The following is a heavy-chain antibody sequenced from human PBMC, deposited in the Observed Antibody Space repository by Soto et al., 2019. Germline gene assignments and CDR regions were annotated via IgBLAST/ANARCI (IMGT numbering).Heavy chain of an antibody. CDR3: ASMPAAAFLHYYYGMDV. D-gene: IGHD6-13*01. Sequence: EASVKVSCKASGYTFTSYAMHWVRQAPGQRLEWMGWINAGNGNTKYSQKFQGRVTITRDTYASTAYMELSSLRAEDTAVYYCASMPAAAFLHYYYGMDVWGQGTTVTVSS. CDR1: GYTFTSYA. J-gene: IGHJ6*02. V-gene: IGHV1-3*01. CDR2: INAGNGNT.